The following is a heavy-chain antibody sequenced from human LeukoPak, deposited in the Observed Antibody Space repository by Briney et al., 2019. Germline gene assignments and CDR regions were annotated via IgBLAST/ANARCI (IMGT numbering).Heavy chain of an antibody. CDR3: TTEGYCSGGNCYSFDY. J-gene: IGHJ4*02. CDR2: LKSKTDGGAI. D-gene: IGHD2-15*01. Sequence: PGGSLRLSCAVSGLTFSSAWMSWVRQAPGKGLEWVGRLKSKTDGGAIDYAAPVKGRFTISRDDSKNMLYLQMHSLKTEDTAVYFCTTEGYCSGGNCYSFDYWGQGTLVTVSS. CDR1: GLTFSSAW. V-gene: IGHV3-15*01.